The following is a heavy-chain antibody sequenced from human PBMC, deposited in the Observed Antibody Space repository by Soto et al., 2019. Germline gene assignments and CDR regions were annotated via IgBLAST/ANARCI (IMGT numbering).Heavy chain of an antibody. CDR3: ATHHGPTTSANWFDH. CDR1: GYTFFTYD. J-gene: IGHJ5*02. CDR2: ISTYSGDT. Sequence: QVHLVQSGVEVKTPGASVKVSCQASGYTFFTYDISWVRQAPGQGLEWMGWISTYSGDTKYAQKFQGRVTMTTDTSTTTAYLELRCLKYDDSAVYYCATHHGPTTSANWFDHWGQGTLVTVSS. D-gene: IGHD5-12*01. V-gene: IGHV1-18*01.